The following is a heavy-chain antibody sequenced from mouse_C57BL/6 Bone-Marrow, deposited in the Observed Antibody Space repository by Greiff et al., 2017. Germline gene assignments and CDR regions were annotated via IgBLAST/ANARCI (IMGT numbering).Heavy chain of an antibody. CDR2: IDPENGDP. Sequence: EVQLQQSGAELVRPGASVKLSCTASGFNIKDDYMHWVKQRPEQGLEWIGWIDPENGDPEYASKFQGKATITADTSSNTAYLQLSSLTSEDTAVYYCTTLLYGNYVDYWGQGTTRTVSS. V-gene: IGHV14-4*01. D-gene: IGHD2-1*01. CDR1: GFNIKDDY. J-gene: IGHJ2*01. CDR3: TTLLYGNYVDY.